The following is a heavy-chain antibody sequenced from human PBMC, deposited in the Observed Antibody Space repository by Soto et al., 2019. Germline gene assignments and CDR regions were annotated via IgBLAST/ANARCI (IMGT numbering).Heavy chain of an antibody. J-gene: IGHJ6*02. CDR3: VKEGRGSSTSCSRCYGLDV. CDR1: GFTFNTHW. CDR2: LSHDESNK. Sequence: GGSLRLSCTASGFTFNTHWMHWVRQAPGKGLVWVAALSHDESNKFYADSVKGRFTISRDNSKNTLYLEMFSLRAEDTAVYYCVKEGRGSSTSCSRCYGLDVWGQGTTVTVSS. V-gene: IGHV3-30*18. D-gene: IGHD2-2*01.